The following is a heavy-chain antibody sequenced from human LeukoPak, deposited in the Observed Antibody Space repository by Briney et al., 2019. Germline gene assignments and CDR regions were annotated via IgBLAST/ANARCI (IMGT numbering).Heavy chain of an antibody. CDR2: IYTSGST. CDR3: ARSGITFGGVIVYFDY. D-gene: IGHD3-16*02. CDR1: GGSISSYY. V-gene: IGHV4-4*07. J-gene: IGHJ4*02. Sequence: SETLSLICTVSGGSISSYYWMCIRQPAGKALELIGRIYTSGSTNYNPSLKSRVTMSVDTSKNQFSLKLSSVTAADTAVYYCARSGITFGGVIVYFDYWGQGTLVTVSS.